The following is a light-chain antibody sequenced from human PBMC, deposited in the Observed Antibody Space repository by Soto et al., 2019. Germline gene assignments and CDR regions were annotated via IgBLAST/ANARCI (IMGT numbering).Light chain of an antibody. Sequence: QSVLTQAPSVSGAPGQRVTISCTGSSSNVGTGYDVHWYQHLPGTAPKLLIYANGNRPSGVPDRFSGSKSGTSASLAITGLQADDEADYYCQSYDSSLSASVFGTGTKVTVL. CDR1: SSNVGTGYD. V-gene: IGLV1-40*01. CDR3: QSYDSSLSASV. CDR2: ANG. J-gene: IGLJ1*01.